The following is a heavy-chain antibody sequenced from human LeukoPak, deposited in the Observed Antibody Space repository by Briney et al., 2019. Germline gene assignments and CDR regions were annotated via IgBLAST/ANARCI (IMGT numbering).Heavy chain of an antibody. J-gene: IGHJ4*02. Sequence: SVKVSCKASGFTFTSSAVQWVRQARGQRLEWIGWIVVGSGNTNYAQKFQERVTITRDMSTSTAYMELSSLRSEDTAVYYCAALCSSTSCPRVFDYWGQGTLVTVSS. CDR3: AALCSSTSCPRVFDY. V-gene: IGHV1-58*01. CDR1: GFTFTSSA. CDR2: IVVGSGNT. D-gene: IGHD2-2*01.